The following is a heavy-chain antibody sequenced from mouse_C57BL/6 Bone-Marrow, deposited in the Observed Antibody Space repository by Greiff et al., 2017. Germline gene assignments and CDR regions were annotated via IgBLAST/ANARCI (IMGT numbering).Heavy chain of an antibody. J-gene: IGHJ2*01. CDR2: IDPSDSYT. D-gene: IGHD1-1*01. V-gene: IGHV1-59*01. CDR1: CYTFTSYW. CDR3: ARMYYYGSSLDY. Sequence: QVQLQQPGAELVRPGTSVKLSCKASCYTFTSYWMHWVKQRPGQGLEWIGVIDPSDSYTNYNQKFKGKATLTVDTSSSTAYMQLSSLTSEDSAVYYCARMYYYGSSLDYWGQGTTLTVSS.